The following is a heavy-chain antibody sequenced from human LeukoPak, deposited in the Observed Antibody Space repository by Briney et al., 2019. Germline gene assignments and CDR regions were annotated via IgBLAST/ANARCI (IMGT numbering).Heavy chain of an antibody. V-gene: IGHV3-11*01. J-gene: IGHJ4*02. CDR2: ISSSVSTI. CDR3: VRAKSGYYPL. Sequence: GGSLRLSCTASGFTFSDYYMNWIRQAPGKGLEWLSYISSSVSTIYYADSVKGRFTISRDNAKNSLYLQMNSLRAEDTAVYYCVRAKSGYYPLWGQGTLVSVSS. CDR1: GFTFSDYY. D-gene: IGHD3-3*01.